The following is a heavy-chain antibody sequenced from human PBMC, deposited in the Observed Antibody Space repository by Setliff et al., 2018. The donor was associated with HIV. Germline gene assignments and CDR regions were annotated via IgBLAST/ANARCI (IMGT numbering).Heavy chain of an antibody. CDR2: IYHSGIT. CDR3: ARLAYSERLVGAFDI. V-gene: IGHV4-38-2*02. J-gene: IGHJ3*02. D-gene: IGHD1-26*01. CDR1: GYSISSGYY. Sequence: SETLSLTCTVSGYSISSGYYWGWIRQPPGKGLEWIGSIYHSGITYYNSSLKSRVTISVDTSKNQFSLNLTSVTAEDTAVYYCARLAYSERLVGAFDIWGEGTMVTVSS.